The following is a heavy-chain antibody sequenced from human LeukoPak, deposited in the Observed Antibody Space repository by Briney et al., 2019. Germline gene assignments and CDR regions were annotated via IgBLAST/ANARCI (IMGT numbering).Heavy chain of an antibody. CDR1: GYTFGDYA. D-gene: IGHD5-24*01. V-gene: IGHV3-23*01. CDR2: IGSSGGST. Sequence: GGSLRLSCTGSGYTFGDYAMSWVRQAPGKGLEWVSLIGSSGGSTYYADSVKGRFTIPRDNSKNTLSLQMNSLRVEDTAIYYCAKDIQLSTWGLGTMVTVSS. J-gene: IGHJ3*01. CDR3: AKDIQLST.